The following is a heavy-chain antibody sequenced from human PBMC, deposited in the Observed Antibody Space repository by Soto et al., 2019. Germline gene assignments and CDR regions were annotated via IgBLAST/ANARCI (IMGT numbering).Heavy chain of an antibody. CDR3: TTSDWGRPYYFDY. Sequence: PGGSLRLSCAASGFTFSNAWMNWVRQAPGKGLEWVGRIKSKTDGGTTDYAAPVKGRFTISRDDSKNALYLQMNSLKTEDTAVYYCTTSDWGRPYYFDYWGQGTLVTVSS. D-gene: IGHD7-27*01. CDR1: GFTFSNAW. J-gene: IGHJ4*02. V-gene: IGHV3-15*07. CDR2: IKSKTDGGTT.